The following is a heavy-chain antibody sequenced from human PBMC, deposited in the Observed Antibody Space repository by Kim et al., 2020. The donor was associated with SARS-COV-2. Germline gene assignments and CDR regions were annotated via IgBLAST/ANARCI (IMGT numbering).Heavy chain of an antibody. J-gene: IGHJ6*02. CDR3: ARGNRVVLRFFLDYYGMDV. D-gene: IGHD3-3*01. Sequence: GGSLRLSCAASGFTFSSYEMNWVRQAPGKGLEWVSYISSSGSTIYYADSVKGRFTISRDNAKNSLYLQMNSLRAEDTAVYYCARGNRVVLRFFLDYYGMDVWGQGTTVTVSS. CDR2: ISSSGSTI. V-gene: IGHV3-48*03. CDR1: GFTFSSYE.